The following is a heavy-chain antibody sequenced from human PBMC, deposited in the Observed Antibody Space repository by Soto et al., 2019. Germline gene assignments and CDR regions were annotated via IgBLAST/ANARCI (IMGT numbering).Heavy chain of an antibody. CDR3: AREVPSRYFDL. Sequence: QVRLQQWGAGLLKPSETLPLTCAVYGGSFSDYYWSWIRQPPGKGLEWIGEINHSGSTNYNPSLKSRVTISVDTSKNKFPLNLNSVTAADTAVYYCAREVPSRYFDLWGRGTPVTVSS. J-gene: IGHJ2*01. CDR1: GGSFSDYY. D-gene: IGHD3-10*01. CDR2: INHSGST. V-gene: IGHV4-34*01.